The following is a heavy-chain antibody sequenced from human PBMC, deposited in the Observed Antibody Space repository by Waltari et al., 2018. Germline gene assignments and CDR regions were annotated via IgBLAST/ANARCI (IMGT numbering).Heavy chain of an antibody. CDR3: ARESTVTNNYFDY. Sequence: VQLVESGGGSVQPGGSLTLSCSGSGLNFNNEWMGWLRQAPGKGLEWIGYIYYSGRTYYNPSLRGRVTISVDTSKNQFSLKLSSVTAADTAVYYCARESTVTNNYFDYWGQGTLVTVSS. J-gene: IGHJ4*02. CDR1: GLNFNNEW. D-gene: IGHD4-4*01. CDR2: IYYSGRT. V-gene: IGHV4-31*02.